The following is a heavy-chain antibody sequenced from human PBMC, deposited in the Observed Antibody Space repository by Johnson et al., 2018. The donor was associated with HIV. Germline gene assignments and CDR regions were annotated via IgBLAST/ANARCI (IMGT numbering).Heavy chain of an antibody. CDR3: ARARYTSDWYLYDAFDL. CDR2: VSSNGGKP. J-gene: IGHJ3*01. D-gene: IGHD6-13*01. Sequence: VQLVESGGGLVQPGRSLRLSCAASGFTFSTYAMHWVRQAPGKGLEYVSGVSSNGGKPYYANSVKGRFTISRDNSKNTLYLQMGSLRTEDMAVYHCARARYTSDWYLYDAFDLWGQGTMVTVSS. CDR1: GFTFSTYA. V-gene: IGHV3-64*01.